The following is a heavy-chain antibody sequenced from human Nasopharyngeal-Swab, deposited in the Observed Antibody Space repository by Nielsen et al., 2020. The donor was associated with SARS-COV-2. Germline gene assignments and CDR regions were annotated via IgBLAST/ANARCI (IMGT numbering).Heavy chain of an antibody. Sequence: WIRQPPGKGLEWVSAISGSGGSTYYADSVKGRFTISRDNSKNTLYLQMNSLRAEDTAVYYCAKDLVVVITPNGMDVWGQGTLVTVSS. CDR3: AKDLVVVITPNGMDV. D-gene: IGHD3-22*01. V-gene: IGHV3-23*01. J-gene: IGHJ6*02. CDR2: ISGSGGST.